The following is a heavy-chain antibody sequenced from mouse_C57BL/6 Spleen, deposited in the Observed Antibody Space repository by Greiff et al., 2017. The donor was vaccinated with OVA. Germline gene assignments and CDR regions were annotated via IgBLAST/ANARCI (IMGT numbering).Heavy chain of an antibody. CDR1: GFNIKDYY. CDR2: IDPEDGDT. Sequence: EVQLQQSGAELVRPGASVKLSCTASGFNIKDYYIHWVKQRPEQGLEWIGRIDPEDGDTEYAPKFQGKATMTADTSSNTAYLQLSSLTSEDTAVYYCTTYYYGSSWYFDVWGTGTTVTVSS. V-gene: IGHV14-1*01. J-gene: IGHJ1*03. CDR3: TTYYYGSSWYFDV. D-gene: IGHD1-1*01.